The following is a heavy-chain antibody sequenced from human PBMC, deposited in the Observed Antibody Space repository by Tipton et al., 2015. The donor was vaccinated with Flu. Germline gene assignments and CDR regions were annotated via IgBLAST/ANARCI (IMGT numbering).Heavy chain of an antibody. V-gene: IGHV1-18*01. J-gene: IGHJ4*02. CDR3: ARDRCSGASCYFDF. D-gene: IGHD2-15*01. Sequence: QVQLVQSGAEVKKPGASVRVSCKASGYTFTRHGINWVRQAPGQGLEWMGWISANHANTNYAQRLQGRITMTRDTSTSTAFMDLRSLTSDDTAVYYCARDRCSGASCYFDFWGQGTLVTVSS. CDR2: ISANHANT. CDR1: GYTFTRHG.